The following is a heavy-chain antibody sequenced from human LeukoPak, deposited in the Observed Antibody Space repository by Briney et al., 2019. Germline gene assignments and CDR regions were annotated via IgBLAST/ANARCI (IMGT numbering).Heavy chain of an antibody. Sequence: NASETLSLTCAVYGGTFSGYYWSWIRQPPGKGLEWIGYIYYSGSTNYNPSLKSRVTISVDTSKNQFSLKLNSVTAADTAVYYCARGPTVSDMDVWGKGTTVTVSS. CDR3: ARGPTVSDMDV. CDR1: GGTFSGYY. J-gene: IGHJ6*03. V-gene: IGHV4-59*01. D-gene: IGHD4-11*01. CDR2: IYYSGST.